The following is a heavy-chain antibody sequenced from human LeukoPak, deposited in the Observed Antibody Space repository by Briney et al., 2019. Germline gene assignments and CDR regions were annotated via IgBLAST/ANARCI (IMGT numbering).Heavy chain of an antibody. CDR3: AGNGWFREPRMDV. D-gene: IGHD3-10*01. V-gene: IGHV3-74*01. J-gene: IGHJ6*02. CDR2: INPDGSST. CDR1: GFSFSTYW. Sequence: GGSLRLSCAASGFSFSTYWMHWVRQAPGKGLVWVSQINPDGSSTDYADSVKGRFTSSRDNAKNTVYLQMNSLRAEDTAVYYRAGNGWFREPRMDVWGQGTTVTVSS.